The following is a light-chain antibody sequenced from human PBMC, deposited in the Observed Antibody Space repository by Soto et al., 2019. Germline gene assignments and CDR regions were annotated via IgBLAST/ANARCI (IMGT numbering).Light chain of an antibody. Sequence: GDRVTITCRASESISTWLAWYQQKPGKVPKLLIYAASTLQSGVPSRFSGSGSGTDFTLTISCLQSEDFATYYCQQYYSYPITFGQGTRLEIK. CDR1: ESISTW. CDR2: AAS. J-gene: IGKJ5*01. V-gene: IGKV1-8*01. CDR3: QQYYSYPIT.